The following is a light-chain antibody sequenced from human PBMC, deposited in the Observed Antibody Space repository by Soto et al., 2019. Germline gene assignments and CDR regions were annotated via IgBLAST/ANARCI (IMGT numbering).Light chain of an antibody. CDR3: QQRSNWPRT. V-gene: IGKV3-11*01. CDR1: QSVNRD. CDR2: DAS. Sequence: EIVLTQSPDTLSLSPGERATLSCRASQSVNRDLAWYQQKPGQAPRLLIYDASSRATGIPARFSGSGSGTDFTLTISSLEPEDFAVYYCQQRSNWPRTFGQGTKVDIK. J-gene: IGKJ1*01.